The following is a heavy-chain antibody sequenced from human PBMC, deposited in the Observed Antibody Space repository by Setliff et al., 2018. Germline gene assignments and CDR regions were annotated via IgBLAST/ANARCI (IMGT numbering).Heavy chain of an antibody. D-gene: IGHD3-10*01. J-gene: IGHJ6*03. V-gene: IGHV4-34*01. CDR1: GVPLSGHY. CDR2: VHHSGST. Sequence: PSETLSLTCAVYGVPLSGHYWTWVRQTPGKGLEWIGEVHHSGSTNYNPSLKSRVTISVDTSKNQFSLKLSSVTAADTAVYYCARLRDSMVRGVSDFYYYYYYMDVWGKGTTVTVSS. CDR3: ARLRDSMVRGVSDFYYYYYYMDV.